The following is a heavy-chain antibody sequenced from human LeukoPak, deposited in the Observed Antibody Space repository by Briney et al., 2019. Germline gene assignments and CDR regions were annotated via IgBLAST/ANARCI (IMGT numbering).Heavy chain of an antibody. J-gene: IGHJ4*02. V-gene: IGHV3-23*01. CDR2: ISGRGGST. Sequence: GGSLRLSCAASGFTFSSYAMSWVRQAPGKGLEWVSAISGRGGSTYYADSVKGRFTISRDNSKNTLYLQMNSLRAEDTAVYYCAKSPNGYCSSTSCSGDDYWGQGTLVTVSS. CDR1: GFTFSSYA. CDR3: AKSPNGYCSSTSCSGDDY. D-gene: IGHD2-2*01.